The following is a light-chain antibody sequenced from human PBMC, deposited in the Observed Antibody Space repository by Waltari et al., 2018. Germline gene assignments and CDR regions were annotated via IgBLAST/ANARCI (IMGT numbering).Light chain of an antibody. J-gene: IGKJ1*01. CDR1: QSIGTY. Sequence: DIQMTRSPSSLSASVGDRVTITCRASQSIGTYLNWYQHKPGRAPELLIYAASTLQGGVPSRFSGSGSETHFTLAISSLQREDFATYYCQQSYTTPRTFGQGTKVEIK. CDR3: QQSYTTPRT. V-gene: IGKV1-39*01. CDR2: AAS.